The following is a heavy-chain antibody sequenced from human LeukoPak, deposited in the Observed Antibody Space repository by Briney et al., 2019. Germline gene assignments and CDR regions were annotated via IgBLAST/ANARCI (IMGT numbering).Heavy chain of an antibody. D-gene: IGHD4-11*01. V-gene: IGHV2-70*11. J-gene: IGHJ4*02. CDR3: ARMRAYSNVYYFDY. CDR2: IDWDDDR. CDR1: GFSLSTSGMC. Sequence: SGPTLGNPTQTLTLTCTFSGFSLSTSGMCVTWIRQPPGKALEWLARIDWDDDRYYSTSLKTRLTISKDTSKNQVVLTMTNMDPVDTATYYCARMRAYSNVYYFDYWGQGTLVTVSS.